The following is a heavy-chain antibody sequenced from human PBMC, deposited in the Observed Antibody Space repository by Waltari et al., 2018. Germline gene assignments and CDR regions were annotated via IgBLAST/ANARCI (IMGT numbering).Heavy chain of an antibody. CDR1: GGTFSSYT. V-gene: IGHV1-69*02. J-gene: IGHJ6*02. Sequence: QVQLVQSGAEVKKPGSSVKVSCKASGGTFSSYTISWVRQAPGQGLEWMGRIIPILGIANYAQKVQGRVTITADKSTSTAYMELSSLRSEDTAVYYCARGRGSGSQTGMDVWGQGTTVTVSS. CDR2: IIPILGIA. D-gene: IGHD3-10*01. CDR3: ARGRGSGSQTGMDV.